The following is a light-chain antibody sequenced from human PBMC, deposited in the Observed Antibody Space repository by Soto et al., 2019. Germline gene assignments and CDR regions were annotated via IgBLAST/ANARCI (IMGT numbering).Light chain of an antibody. V-gene: IGKV1-9*01. Sequence: GARVTITCRASQGISSDLAWYQQKPGKAPKLLIYAASTLPGGVSSRFSGSGSGTEFTLTISSLQPEDFATYYCQQLNSYPLTFGGGTKVDIK. CDR3: QQLNSYPLT. J-gene: IGKJ4*01. CDR2: AAS. CDR1: QGISSD.